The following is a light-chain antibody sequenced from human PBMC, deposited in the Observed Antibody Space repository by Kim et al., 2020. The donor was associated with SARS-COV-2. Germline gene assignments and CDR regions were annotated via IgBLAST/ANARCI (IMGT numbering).Light chain of an antibody. CDR2: GNY. J-gene: IGLJ2*01. CDR3: ASWDDNMGGRVV. V-gene: IGLV1-47*01. CDR1: SSHVGSNY. Sequence: QSVLTQPPSASGTPGQRVVISCSGSSSHVGSNYVYWYQHLPGTAPELLIYGNYQRPLGVSARFAGSRPGTSASLSISGLRSDDEADYYCASWDDNMGGRVVFGGGTQLTVL.